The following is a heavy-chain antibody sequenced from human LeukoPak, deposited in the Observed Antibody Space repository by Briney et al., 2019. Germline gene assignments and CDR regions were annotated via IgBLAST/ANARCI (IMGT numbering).Heavy chain of an antibody. Sequence: GGSLRLSCAASGSTVSSNYMSWVRQAPGKGLEWVSVIYSGGSTYYADSVKGRFTISRDNSKNTLYLQMNSLRAEDTAVYYCARLYRSTSYYFDYWGQGTLVNVSS. D-gene: IGHD2-2*01. V-gene: IGHV3-53*01. CDR2: IYSGGST. J-gene: IGHJ4*02. CDR3: ARLYRSTSYYFDY. CDR1: GSTVSSNY.